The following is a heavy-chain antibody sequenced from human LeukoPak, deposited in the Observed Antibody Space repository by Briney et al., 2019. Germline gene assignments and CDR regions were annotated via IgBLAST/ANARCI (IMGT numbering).Heavy chain of an antibody. J-gene: IGHJ4*02. V-gene: IGHV3-23*01. CDR2: ISYGGDST. Sequence: GGSLRLSCAASGFTFSNFVIGWVRQAPGKGLEWVSTISYGGDSTYYTASGRGRFTISRDNSKNMLYLQMNSLRAEDTAVYSCAKRMTAEFDYWGQGTLVTVSS. CDR1: GFTFSNFV. CDR3: AKRMTAEFDY.